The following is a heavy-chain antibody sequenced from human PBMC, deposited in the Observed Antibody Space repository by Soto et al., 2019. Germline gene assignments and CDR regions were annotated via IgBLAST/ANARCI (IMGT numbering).Heavy chain of an antibody. Sequence: ASVKVSCKASGYTFTSYGISWVRQAPGQGLEWMGWISAYNGNTNYAQKLQGRVTMTTDTSTSTAYMGLRSLRSDDTAVYYCARDQGYSGLGDYYYGMDVWGQGTTVTVSS. V-gene: IGHV1-18*01. CDR2: ISAYNGNT. CDR3: ARDQGYSGLGDYYYGMDV. D-gene: IGHD1-1*01. J-gene: IGHJ6*02. CDR1: GYTFTSYG.